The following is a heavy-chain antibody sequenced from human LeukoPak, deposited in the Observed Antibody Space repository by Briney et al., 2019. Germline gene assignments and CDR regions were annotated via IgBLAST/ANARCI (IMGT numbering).Heavy chain of an antibody. CDR2: ITPKSGDT. CDR3: ARRPSKYYDILTGYYRSEFDH. CDR1: GYTFTSYD. D-gene: IGHD3-9*01. J-gene: IGHJ4*02. V-gene: IGHV1-8*02. Sequence: ASVKVSCKASGYTFTSYDINWVRQATGQGLEWMGWITPKSGDTNYAQKFQGRVTMTRDTSISTAYMELSSLRSEDTAVYYCARRPSKYYDILTGYYRSEFDHWGQGTLVTVSS.